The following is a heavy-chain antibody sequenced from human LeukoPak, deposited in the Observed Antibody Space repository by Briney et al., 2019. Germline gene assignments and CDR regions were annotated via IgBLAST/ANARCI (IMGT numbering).Heavy chain of an antibody. D-gene: IGHD2-21*01. CDR3: ARAFCVGECFVLHIFFDS. CDR1: GFTFSDYN. J-gene: IGHJ4*02. Sequence: PGGSLRLSCAASGFTFSDYNMRWIRQAPGKGLEWIGSIYQRATVHYNPSLKSRVTISLDTSKNHFSLNLRSMQASDTAVYYCARAFCVGECFVLHIFFDSWGQGTLVTVSS. CDR2: IYQRATV. V-gene: IGHV4-38-2*01.